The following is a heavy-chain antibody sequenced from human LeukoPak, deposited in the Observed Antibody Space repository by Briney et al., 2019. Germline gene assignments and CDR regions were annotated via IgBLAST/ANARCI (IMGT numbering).Heavy chain of an antibody. J-gene: IGHJ4*02. CDR3: ARDRGAYYFDY. Sequence: PGESLRLSCAASGFTFNVHYMDWVRQAPGKGLEWVGRTRNKANSYTTEYAASVKGRFTISRDDSKNSLYLQMNSLQTEDTAVYYCARDRGAYYFDYWGQGTLVTVSS. D-gene: IGHD3-10*01. V-gene: IGHV3-72*01. CDR1: GFTFNVHY. CDR2: TRNKANSYTT.